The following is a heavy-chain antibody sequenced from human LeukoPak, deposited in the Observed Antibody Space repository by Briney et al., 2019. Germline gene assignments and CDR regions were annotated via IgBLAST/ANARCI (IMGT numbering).Heavy chain of an antibody. V-gene: IGHV3-23*01. CDR2: ISGSGGST. CDR3: ASDFWSGYDFDY. D-gene: IGHD3-3*01. Sequence: GGSLRLSCAASGFTFSSYGMHWVRQAPGKGLEWVSAISGSGGSTYYADSVKGRFTISRDNSKNTLYLQMNSLRAEDTAVYYCASDFWSGYDFDYWGQGTLVTVSS. J-gene: IGHJ4*02. CDR1: GFTFSSYG.